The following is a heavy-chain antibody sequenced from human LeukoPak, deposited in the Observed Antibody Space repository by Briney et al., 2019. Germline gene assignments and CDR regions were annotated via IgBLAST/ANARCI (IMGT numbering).Heavy chain of an antibody. D-gene: IGHD3-10*01. CDR1: GFTFTDYW. CDR3: AREETYYYGSGSYKPQSLFDY. CDR2: ISSSSSYT. V-gene: IGHV3-11*05. J-gene: IGHJ4*02. Sequence: GGSLRLSCAASGFTFTDYWMSWVRQAPGKGLEWVSYISSSSSYTNYADSVKGRFTISRDNAKNSLYLQMNSLRAEDTAVYYCAREETYYYGSGSYKPQSLFDYWGQGTLVTVSS.